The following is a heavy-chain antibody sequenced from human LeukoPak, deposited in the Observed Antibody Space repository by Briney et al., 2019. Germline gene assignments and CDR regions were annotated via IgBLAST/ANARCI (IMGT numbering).Heavy chain of an antibody. J-gene: IGHJ4*02. D-gene: IGHD6-6*01. CDR2: IWYDGSNK. V-gene: IGHV3-33*01. CDR1: GFTFSSYG. CDR3: ARARGDEYSTNNFDY. Sequence: PGGSLRLSCAASGFTFSSYGMHWVRQAPGKGLEWVAVIWYDGSNKYYADSVKGRFTIPRDNSKNTLYLQMNSLRAEDTAVYYCARARGDEYSTNNFDYWGQGTLVTVSS.